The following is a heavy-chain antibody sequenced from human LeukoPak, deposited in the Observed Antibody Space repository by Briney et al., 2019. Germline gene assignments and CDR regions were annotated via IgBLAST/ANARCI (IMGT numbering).Heavy chain of an antibody. CDR2: FDTEDGER. CDR1: GYTLIELS. V-gene: IGHV1-24*01. D-gene: IGHD3-22*01. J-gene: IGHJ4*02. Sequence: ASVKVSCKVSGYTLIELSMHWVRKAPGKGLEWMGGFDTEDGERIYAQKFQGRVTMTEDTSTDTAYMELSSLRSEDTAVYYCATAQYYYDSSGSPSGDFDYWGQGTLVTVSS. CDR3: ATAQYYYDSSGSPSGDFDY.